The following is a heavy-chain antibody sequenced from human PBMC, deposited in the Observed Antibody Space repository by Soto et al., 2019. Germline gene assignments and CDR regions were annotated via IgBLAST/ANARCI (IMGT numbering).Heavy chain of an antibody. CDR1: GESFSDYY. V-gene: IGHV4-34*01. Sequence: TSETLSLTCAVSGESFSDYYWSWIRQSPGKGLEWIGESYHSGSTNYNPSLKSRFTISVDTSRNHISLKLSSVTAADTAVYYCARGSVFTHHRPPSDGYTSQEYNYVLDVWGPGTTVT. CDR2: SYHSGST. J-gene: IGHJ6*02. CDR3: ARGSVFTHHRPPSDGYTSQEYNYVLDV. D-gene: IGHD2-21*01.